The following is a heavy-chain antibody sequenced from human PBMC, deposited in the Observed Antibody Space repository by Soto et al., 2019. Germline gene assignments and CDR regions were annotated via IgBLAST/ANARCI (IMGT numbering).Heavy chain of an antibody. CDR2: INAGNGNT. CDR1: GYTFTSYA. CDR3: ARSIVLVTALDY. J-gene: IGHJ4*02. D-gene: IGHD2-21*02. V-gene: IGHV1-3*01. Sequence: ASVKVSCKASGYTFTSYAMHWVRQAPGQRLEWMGWINAGNGNTKYSQKFQGRVTITRDTSASTAYMELSSLRSEDTAVYYCARSIVLVTALDYWGQGTLVTLSS.